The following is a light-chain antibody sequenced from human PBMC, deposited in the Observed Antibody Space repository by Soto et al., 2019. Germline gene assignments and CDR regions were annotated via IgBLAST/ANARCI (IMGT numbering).Light chain of an antibody. V-gene: IGLV2-14*01. CDR3: SSYKSGATLV. CDR1: SSDVGGDKH. CDR2: EVS. Sequence: QSALTQPDSVSGSPGQSITISCTGTSSDVGGDKHVAWYQQYPGKAPKLIIFEVSDRPSGVSNRFSGSKSGNTASLSISGLQPEDEADYYCSSYKSGATLVFGGGTTLTVL. J-gene: IGLJ2*01.